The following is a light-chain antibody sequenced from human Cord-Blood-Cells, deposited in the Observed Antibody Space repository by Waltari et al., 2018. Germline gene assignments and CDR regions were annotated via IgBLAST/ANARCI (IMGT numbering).Light chain of an antibody. CDR3: QQYGSSPYS. J-gene: IGKJ2*03. Sequence: ENVLTQSPGPLSLSPRARATLPCRASQSVSSSYLAWYQQKPGQAPRLLIYGASSRATGIPDRFSGSGSGTDFTLTISRLEPEDFAVYYCQQYGSSPYSFGQGTKLEIK. CDR2: GAS. V-gene: IGKV3-20*01. CDR1: QSVSSSY.